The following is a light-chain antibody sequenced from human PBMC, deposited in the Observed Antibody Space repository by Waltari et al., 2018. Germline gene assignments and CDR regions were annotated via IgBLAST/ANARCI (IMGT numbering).Light chain of an antibody. CDR2: YDS. Sequence: SYVLTQPPSVSVAPGKTARITCGGNNIETKSVHWYQQKPGQAPILVISYDSDRPSGIPERFSGSNSGNTATLTISGVEAADEADYYCQVWDANNDPGVFGTGTEVTVL. CDR3: QVWDANNDPGV. J-gene: IGLJ1*01. V-gene: IGLV3-21*04. CDR1: NIETKS.